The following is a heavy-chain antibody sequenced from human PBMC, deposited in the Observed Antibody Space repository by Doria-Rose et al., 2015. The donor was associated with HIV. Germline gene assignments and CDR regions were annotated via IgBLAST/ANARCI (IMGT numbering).Heavy chain of an antibody. CDR1: GGSFSGYY. V-gene: IGHV4-34*01. D-gene: IGHD1-1*01. CDR3: ARGLLRGGWNDVDYYYGMDV. Sequence: QEQLQESGAGLVKPSETLSLTCAVFGGSFSGYYWSWIRQPPGKGLEWIGEISHSGSTNYKTSLKSRVTISLDTSKNLFSLKLSSVTAADTAVYYCARGLLRGGWNDVDYYYGMDVWGQGTTVTVSS. CDR2: ISHSGST. J-gene: IGHJ6*02.